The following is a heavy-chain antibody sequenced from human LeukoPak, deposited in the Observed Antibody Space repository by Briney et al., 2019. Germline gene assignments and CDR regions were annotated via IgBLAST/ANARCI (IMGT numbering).Heavy chain of an antibody. D-gene: IGHD3-22*01. J-gene: IGHJ3*02. V-gene: IGHV4-30-2*01. Sequence: SEALSLTCAVSGGSISSGGYSWSWIRQPPGKGLEWIGYIYHSGSTYYNPSLKSRVTISADRSKNQFSLKLSSVTAADTAVYYCARAYDSRGDAFDIWGQGTMATVSS. CDR2: IYHSGST. CDR3: ARAYDSRGDAFDI. CDR1: GGSISSGGYS.